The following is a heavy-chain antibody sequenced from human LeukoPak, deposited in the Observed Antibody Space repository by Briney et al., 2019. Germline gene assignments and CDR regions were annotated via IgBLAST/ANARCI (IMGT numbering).Heavy chain of an antibody. CDR1: GGSMISYY. CDR2: IYHNGDT. J-gene: IGHJ4*02. V-gene: IGHV4-59*01. D-gene: IGHD4-23*01. Sequence: SETLSLTCTVSGGSMISYYWTWIRQAPGKGLEWIGYIYHNGDTNYNPSLKSRVTMSIDTSKTHFSLNLRSVTAADTAVYYCTRGTTVISLDYWGQGILVTVSS. CDR3: TRGTTVISLDY.